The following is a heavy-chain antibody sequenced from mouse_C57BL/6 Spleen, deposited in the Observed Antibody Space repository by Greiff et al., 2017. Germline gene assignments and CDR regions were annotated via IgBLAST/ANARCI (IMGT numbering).Heavy chain of an antibody. D-gene: IGHD1-1*01. CDR1: GYTFTSYW. J-gene: IGHJ2*01. CDR3: ARSGDYYYGRRDD. Sequence: QVQLQQSGTELVKPGASVKLSCKASGYTFTSYWMHWVKQRPGQGLEWIGNINPSNGGTNYNEKFKSKATLTVDKSSSTAYMQLSSLTSEDSAVYYSARSGDYYYGRRDDWGQGTTLTVSS. CDR2: INPSNGGT. V-gene: IGHV1-53*01.